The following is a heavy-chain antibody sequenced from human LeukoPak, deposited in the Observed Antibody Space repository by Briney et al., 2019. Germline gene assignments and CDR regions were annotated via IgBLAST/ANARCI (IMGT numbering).Heavy chain of an antibody. Sequence: GESLKISCKTSGYNFTTFWIGWVRQMPGKGLEWMGIIYPSDSDTRYSPSFQGQVTISADKSISTAYLQWSSLKASDTAMYYCARLRIAVAGRGEYNWFDPWGQGTLVTVSS. D-gene: IGHD6-19*01. V-gene: IGHV5-51*01. CDR2: IYPSDSDT. J-gene: IGHJ5*02. CDR3: ARLRIAVAGRGEYNWFDP. CDR1: GYNFTTFW.